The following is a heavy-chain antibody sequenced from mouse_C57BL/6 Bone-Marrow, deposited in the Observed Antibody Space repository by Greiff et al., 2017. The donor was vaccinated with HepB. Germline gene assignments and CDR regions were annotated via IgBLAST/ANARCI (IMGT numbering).Heavy chain of an antibody. CDR1: GYTFTSYG. CDR2: IYPRSGNT. Sequence: VQLQQSGAELARPGASVKLSCKASGYTFTSYGISWVKQRTGQGLEWIGEIYPRSGNTYYNEKFKGKATLTADKSSSTAYMELRSLTSEDSAVYFCARWSNPGFAYWGQGTLVTVSA. V-gene: IGHV1-81*01. D-gene: IGHD2-5*01. J-gene: IGHJ3*01. CDR3: ARWSNPGFAY.